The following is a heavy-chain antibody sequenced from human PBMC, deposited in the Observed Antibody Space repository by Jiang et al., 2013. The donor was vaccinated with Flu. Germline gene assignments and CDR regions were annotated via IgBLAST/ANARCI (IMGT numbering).Heavy chain of an antibody. D-gene: IGHD2-21*02. V-gene: IGHV3-15*01. CDR3: VTQGYCGDDCYSAFGL. Sequence: VQLLESGGGLVKAGGSLRLSCAASGLPFSYVWMTWVRQTPGKGLEWIGRIKSESDGGTTDYAAPVKGRFTISRDDSKAMLYLQMNSLKTEDTAVYICVTQGYCGDDCYSAFGLWGQGTLVTVSS. CDR2: IKSESDGGTT. CDR1: GLPFSYVW. J-gene: IGHJ4*02.